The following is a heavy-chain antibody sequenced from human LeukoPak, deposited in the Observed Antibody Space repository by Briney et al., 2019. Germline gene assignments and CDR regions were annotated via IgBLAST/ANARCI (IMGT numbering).Heavy chain of an antibody. D-gene: IGHD2-21*02. Sequence: RSGGSLRLSCAASGFTFDDYAMPWVRQAPGKGLEWVSGISWNSGSIGSADSVKGRFTLSRDNAKNSLYLQMNSLRAEDTALYYCAKDRSLRHIVVVTAISAFDIWGQGTMVTVSS. CDR1: GFTFDDYA. CDR2: ISWNSGSI. V-gene: IGHV3-9*01. J-gene: IGHJ3*02. CDR3: AKDRSLRHIVVVTAISAFDI.